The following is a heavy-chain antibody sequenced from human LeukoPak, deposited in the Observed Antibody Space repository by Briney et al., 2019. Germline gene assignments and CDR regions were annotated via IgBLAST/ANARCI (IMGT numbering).Heavy chain of an antibody. V-gene: IGHV4-59*08. CDR1: GGSISSYY. J-gene: IGHJ4*02. Sequence: SETLSLTCTVSGGSISSYYWSWIRQPPGKGLEWIGYIYYSGSTNHNPSLKSRVTISVDTSKNQFSLKLSSVTAADTAVYYCARQVRVVAATHPYYFDYWGQGTLVTVSS. CDR2: IYYSGST. D-gene: IGHD2-15*01. CDR3: ARQVRVVAATHPYYFDY.